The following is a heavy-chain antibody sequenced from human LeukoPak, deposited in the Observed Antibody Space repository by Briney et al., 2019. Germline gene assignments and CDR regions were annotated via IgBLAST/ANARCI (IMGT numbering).Heavy chain of an antibody. CDR3: AKVDRGEGDGHIAVN. J-gene: IGHJ3*01. CDR2: ISGSGGST. CDR1: GFTFSSYA. D-gene: IGHD5-24*01. Sequence: GGSLRLSCAASGFTFSSYAMSWVRQAPGKGLEWVSAISGSGGSTYYADSVKGRFTISRDNSKNTLYLQMNSLRAEDTAVYYCAKVDRGEGDGHIAVNWGQGTMVTVSS. V-gene: IGHV3-23*01.